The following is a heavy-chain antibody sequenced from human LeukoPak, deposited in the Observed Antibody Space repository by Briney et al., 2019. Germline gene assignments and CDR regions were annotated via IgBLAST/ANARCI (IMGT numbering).Heavy chain of an antibody. CDR1: GGSFSGYY. J-gene: IGHJ4*02. CDR2: INHSGST. V-gene: IGHV4-34*01. D-gene: IGHD2-2*02. Sequence: SETLSLTRAVYGGSFSGYYWSWIRQPPGKGLEWIGEINHSGSTNYNPSLKSRVTISVDTSKNQFSLKLSSVTAADTAVYYCARGRGGYCSSTSCYSSDYWGQGTLVTVSS. CDR3: ARGRGGYCSSTSCYSSDY.